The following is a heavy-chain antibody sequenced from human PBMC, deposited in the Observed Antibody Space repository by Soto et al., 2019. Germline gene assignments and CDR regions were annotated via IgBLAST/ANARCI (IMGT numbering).Heavy chain of an antibody. CDR3: ARDAGGPADY. Sequence: SETLSLTCSVSGDSITNTDYYWNWIRQSPGKGLEWIGSIDYSGSTYYNPSLKSRVTISVDTSKNQFSLKLSSVTAADTAVYYCARDAGGPADYWGQGTLVTVSS. J-gene: IGHJ4*02. D-gene: IGHD2-15*01. V-gene: IGHV4-30-4*02. CDR1: GDSITNTDYY. CDR2: IDYSGST.